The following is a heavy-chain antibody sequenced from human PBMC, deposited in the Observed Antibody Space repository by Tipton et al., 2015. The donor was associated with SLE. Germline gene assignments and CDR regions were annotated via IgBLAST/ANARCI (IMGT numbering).Heavy chain of an antibody. J-gene: IGHJ4*01. CDR3: ARGAKERIALVRVRPYSFDY. CDR2: TNPSGNT. Sequence: TLSLTCAVYGGSFSGYSCSWIRQPPGKGVGWIGRTNPSGNTHYNPSLKSRGTTSVDTSNNQLSLKLTSVTAADTAVYYCARGAKERIALVRVRPYSFDYWGQGSLVTVSP. CDR1: GGSFSGYS. V-gene: IGHV4-34*01. D-gene: IGHD3-10*01.